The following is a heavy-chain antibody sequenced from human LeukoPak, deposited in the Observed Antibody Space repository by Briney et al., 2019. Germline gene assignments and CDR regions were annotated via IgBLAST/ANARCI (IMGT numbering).Heavy chain of an antibody. CDR3: AREERITIFGVVRSTYYDILTGHPDAFDI. CDR2: IYYSGST. J-gene: IGHJ3*02. CDR1: GGSISSSSYY. D-gene: IGHD3-3*01. Sequence: SETLSLTCTVSGGSISSSSYYWGWIRQPPGKGLEWIGSIYYSGSTYYNPSLKSRVTISVDTSKNQFSLRLSSVTAADTAVYYCAREERITIFGVVRSTYYDILTGHPDAFDIWGQGTMVTVSS. V-gene: IGHV4-39*07.